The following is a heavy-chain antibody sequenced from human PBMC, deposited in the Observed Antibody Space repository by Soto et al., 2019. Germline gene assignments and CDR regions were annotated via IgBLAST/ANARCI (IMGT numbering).Heavy chain of an antibody. J-gene: IGHJ4*02. CDR1: GGSISSYY. V-gene: IGHV4-59*01. CDR3: ARYSSSWIFDY. Sequence: SETLSLTCTVSGGSISSYYWSWIRQPPGKGLGWIGYIYYSGSTNYNPSLKSRVTISVDTSKNQFSLKLSSVTAADTAVYYCARYSSSWIFDYWGQGTLVTVSS. D-gene: IGHD6-13*01. CDR2: IYYSGST.